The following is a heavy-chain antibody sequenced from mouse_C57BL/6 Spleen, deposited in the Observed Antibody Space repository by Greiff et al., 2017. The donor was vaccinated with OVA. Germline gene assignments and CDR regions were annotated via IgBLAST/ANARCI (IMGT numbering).Heavy chain of an antibody. Sequence: VQLQQSGPELVKPGASVKISCKASGYAFSSSWMNWVKQRPGKGLEWIGRIYPGDGDTNYNGKFKGKATLTADKSSSTAYMQLSSLTSEDSAVYFCARYLHYAMDYWGQGTSVTVSS. J-gene: IGHJ4*01. D-gene: IGHD5-1*01. CDR2: IYPGDGDT. V-gene: IGHV1-82*01. CDR3: ARYLHYAMDY. CDR1: GYAFSSSW.